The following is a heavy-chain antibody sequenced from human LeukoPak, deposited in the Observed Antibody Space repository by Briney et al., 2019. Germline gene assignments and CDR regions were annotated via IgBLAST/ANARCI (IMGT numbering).Heavy chain of an antibody. Sequence: TGGSLRLSCAASGFSFSSYEMNWVRRAPGKGLEWVSYINNIDDIIYYADSVKGRFTISRDNAKNSLYLQMNSLRAEDTAVYHCVREGLGFAHGFDYWGQGALVIVSS. D-gene: IGHD2-8*01. CDR1: GFSFSSYE. CDR2: INNIDDII. CDR3: VREGLGFAHGFDY. J-gene: IGHJ4*02. V-gene: IGHV3-48*03.